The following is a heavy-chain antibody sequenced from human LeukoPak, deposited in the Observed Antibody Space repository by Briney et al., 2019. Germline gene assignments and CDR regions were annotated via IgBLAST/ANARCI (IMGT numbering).Heavy chain of an antibody. J-gene: IGHJ4*02. CDR2: TYYRSKWYN. CDR1: GDSVSSNSVA. CDR3: ARAPYGDPFDY. D-gene: IGHD4-17*01. V-gene: IGHV6-1*01. Sequence: SQTLSLTCAISGDSVSSNSVAWNWIRQSPSRGLEWLGRTYYRSKWYNDYAVSMKSRITINPDTSNNHFSLQLNSVTPEDTAVYYCARAPYGDPFDYWGQGTLVTVSS.